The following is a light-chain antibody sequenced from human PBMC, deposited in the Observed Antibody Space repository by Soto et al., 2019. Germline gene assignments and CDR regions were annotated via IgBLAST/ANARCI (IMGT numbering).Light chain of an antibody. V-gene: IGLV2-14*01. CDR3: ISYTNSDTRVL. Sequence: QSALTQPASVSGSPGQSITISCTGTSSDVGTYNYVSWYQQHPGKAPKLMIYEVSNRPSGVSNRFSGSKSDNTASLTISGLQAEDEADYYCISYTNSDTRVLFGGGTKLTVL. CDR1: SSDVGTYNY. J-gene: IGLJ2*01. CDR2: EVS.